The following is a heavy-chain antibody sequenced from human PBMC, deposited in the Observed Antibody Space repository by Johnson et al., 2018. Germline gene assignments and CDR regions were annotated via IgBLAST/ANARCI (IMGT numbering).Heavy chain of an antibody. CDR2: ISGSGGST. D-gene: IGHD2-2*01. V-gene: IGHV3-23*04. Sequence: EVQLVESGGGLVQPGGSLRLSCAASGFTFSSYAMSWVRQAPGKGLEWVSAISGSGGSTYYADSVKGRFTISRDNSKNTLYLQMNSLRAEDTAVDYCAKAVRRIGVVPAVNYMDVWGKGTTVTVSS. J-gene: IGHJ6*03. CDR1: GFTFSSYA. CDR3: AKAVRRIGVVPAVNYMDV.